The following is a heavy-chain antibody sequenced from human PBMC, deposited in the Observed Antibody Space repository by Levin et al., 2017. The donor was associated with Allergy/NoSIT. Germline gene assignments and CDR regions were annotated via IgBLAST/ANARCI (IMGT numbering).Heavy chain of an antibody. J-gene: IGHJ4*02. D-gene: IGHD6-19*01. V-gene: IGHV3-30-3*01. CDR1: GFTFSSYA. Sequence: GGSLRLSCAASGFTFSSYAMHWVRQAPGKGLEWVAVISYDGSNKYSSSSLPFRFPISRDNSKNTLYLQMNSLRAEDTALYYCARGPAMAGVDYWGQGTLVTVSS. CDR2: ISYDGSNK. CDR3: ARGPAMAGVDY.